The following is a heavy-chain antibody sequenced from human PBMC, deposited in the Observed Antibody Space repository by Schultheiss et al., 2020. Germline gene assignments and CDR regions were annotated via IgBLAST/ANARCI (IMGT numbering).Heavy chain of an antibody. CDR1: GYTFTGYY. CDR2: INPNSGGT. Sequence: GESLKISCKASGYTFTGYYMHWVRQAPGQGLEWMGWINPNSGGTNYAQKFQGWVTMTRDTSISTAYMELSRLRSDDTAVYYCARREGPGDGDDAFDIWGQGTMVNVSS. J-gene: IGHJ3*02. D-gene: IGHD7-27*01. CDR3: ARREGPGDGDDAFDI. V-gene: IGHV1-2*04.